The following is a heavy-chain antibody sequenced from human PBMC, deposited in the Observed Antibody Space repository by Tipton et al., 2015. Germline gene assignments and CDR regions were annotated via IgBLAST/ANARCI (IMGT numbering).Heavy chain of an antibody. D-gene: IGHD6-6*01. Sequence: SLRLSCAASGFIFSRYGMHWVRQAPGKGLEWVAIIWYDGSNEDYADSVKGRFTISRDNSKNTLYLQMNSLRVEDTALYYCATEYSSSETSEIWGQGTLVTVSS. J-gene: IGHJ4*02. V-gene: IGHV3-33*01. CDR3: ATEYSSSETSEI. CDR2: IWYDGSNE. CDR1: GFIFSRYG.